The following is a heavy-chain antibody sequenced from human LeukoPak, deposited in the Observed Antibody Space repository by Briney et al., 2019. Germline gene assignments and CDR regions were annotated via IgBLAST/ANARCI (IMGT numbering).Heavy chain of an antibody. CDR2: INPNSGGT. CDR1: GYTFTGYY. V-gene: IGHV1-2*02. CDR3: ARDRGWDWGSYDYYYYMDV. D-gene: IGHD3-16*01. Sequence: ASVKVSCKASGYTFTGYYIHWVRQAPGQGLEWMGWINPNSGGTNYAQKFQGRVTITRDTSISIAYMELSRLRSDDTAVDCCARDRGWDWGSYDYYYYMDVWGKGTTVTVSS. J-gene: IGHJ6*03.